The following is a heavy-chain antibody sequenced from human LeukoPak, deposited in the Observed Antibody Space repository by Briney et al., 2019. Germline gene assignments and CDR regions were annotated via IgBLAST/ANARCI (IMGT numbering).Heavy chain of an antibody. CDR1: GGSISSSSYY. CDR2: IYYSGST. CDR3: ARSMVRGLTHPYSFDY. V-gene: IGHV4-39*07. Sequence: SETLSLTCTVSGGSISSSSYYWGWIRQPPGKGLEWVGSIYYSGSTDYNPSLRSRVTISVDPSKNQFSLKLSSVTAADTAVYYCARSMVRGLTHPYSFDYWGQGTLVTVSS. D-gene: IGHD3-10*01. J-gene: IGHJ4*02.